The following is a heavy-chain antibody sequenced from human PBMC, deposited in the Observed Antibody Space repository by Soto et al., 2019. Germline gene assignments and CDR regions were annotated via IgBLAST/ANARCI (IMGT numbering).Heavy chain of an antibody. CDR2: MYHSGST. CDR3: ARADSGSYWGGNWFDP. D-gene: IGHD1-26*01. Sequence: SETLSLTCTVSGGSVSSGSYYWSWIRQPPGKGLEWIGYMYHSGSTYYNPSLKSRVTISIDRSKNQFSLKLSSVTAADTAVYYCARADSGSYWGGNWFDPWGQGTLVTVSS. V-gene: IGHV4-61*01. CDR1: GGSVSSGSYY. J-gene: IGHJ5*02.